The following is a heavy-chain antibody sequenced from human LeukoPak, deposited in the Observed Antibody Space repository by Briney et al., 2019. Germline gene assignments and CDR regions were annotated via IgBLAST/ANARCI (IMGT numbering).Heavy chain of an antibody. V-gene: IGHV4-59*08. D-gene: IGHD3-22*01. CDR1: GGSISSYY. CDR2: IYYSGST. J-gene: IGHJ4*02. Sequence: SETLSLTCTVSGGSISSYYWSWIRQPPGKGLEWIGYIYYSGSTNYNPSLKSRVTISVDTSKNRFSLKLSSVTAADTAVYYCARHHDSSGYYFYWGQGTLVTVSS. CDR3: ARHHDSSGYYFY.